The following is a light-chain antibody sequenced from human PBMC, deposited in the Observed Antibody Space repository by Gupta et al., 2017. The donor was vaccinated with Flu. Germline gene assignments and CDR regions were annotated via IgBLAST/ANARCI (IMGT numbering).Light chain of an antibody. CDR1: SGSIASNY. CDR2: EDG. V-gene: IGLV6-57*03. J-gene: IGLJ3*02. CDR3: QAVDSSNQV. Sequence: FILTQPHSASASPGNTVTISCSRNSGSIASNYVQWYQRRPGGAPTVLRYEDGRRPAGVPDRFSGSIDSSSNSASLTISGLRTEDEADYYCQAVDSSNQVFGGGTRLTVL.